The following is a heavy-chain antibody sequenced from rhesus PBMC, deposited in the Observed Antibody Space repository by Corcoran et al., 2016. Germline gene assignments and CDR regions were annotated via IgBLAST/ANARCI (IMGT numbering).Heavy chain of an antibody. V-gene: IGHV4-106*01. CDR2: IYGRGGST. J-gene: IGHJ2*01. CDR3: ARLGRYSGYRNWYFDL. Sequence: QVQLQESGPGLVKPSETLSLTCAVSGGSISDSYYWSWIRQPPGKGLEWIGYIYGRGGSTSNNPSLKRRVTIATDTSKNQFSLKLSSVTAADTAVYYCARLGRYSGYRNWYFDLWGPGTPITISS. CDR1: GGSISDSYY. D-gene: IGHD5-24*01.